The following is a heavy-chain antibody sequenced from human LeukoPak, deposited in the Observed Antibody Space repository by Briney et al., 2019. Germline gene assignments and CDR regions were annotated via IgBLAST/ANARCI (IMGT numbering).Heavy chain of an antibody. V-gene: IGHV3-23*01. J-gene: IGHJ6*02. CDR2: IGGSNGIT. D-gene: IGHD5-18*01. CDR1: RFTFNSYA. Sequence: SGGSLRLSCAASRFTFNSYAMSWVRQAPGKGLEWVSVIGGSNGITFYVGSVKGRFTISRDNSKDTLYLQMNSLRAEDTAVYYCAKTGYGPPYYYYGMDVWGQGTTVTVSS. CDR3: AKTGYGPPYYYYGMDV.